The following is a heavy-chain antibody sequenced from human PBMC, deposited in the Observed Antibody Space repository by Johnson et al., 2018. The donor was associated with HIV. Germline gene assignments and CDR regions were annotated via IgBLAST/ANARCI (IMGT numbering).Heavy chain of an antibody. CDR1: GFTFSDYY. J-gene: IGHJ3*02. Sequence: VQLVESGGGLVKPGGSLRLSCAASGFTFSDYYMSWVRQAPGKGLEWVANIKQDGSENYYVDSVKGRFTISRDNATNTLYLQMNSLRAEDTAVYYCARVATHAFDIWGQGTMVTVSS. V-gene: IGHV3-7*01. CDR3: ARVATHAFDI. CDR2: IKQDGSEN. D-gene: IGHD1-26*01.